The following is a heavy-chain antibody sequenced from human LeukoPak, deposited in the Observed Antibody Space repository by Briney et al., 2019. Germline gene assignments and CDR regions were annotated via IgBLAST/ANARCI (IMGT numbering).Heavy chain of an antibody. D-gene: IGHD6-13*01. Sequence: ASVKVSCKVSGYTLTELSMHWVRQAPGKGLEWMGGFDPEDGETIYAQKFQDRVTMTTDTSTSTAYMELRSLESDDTAVYHCARARGGSSWYRGDYYYYMDVWGKGTTVTISS. J-gene: IGHJ6*03. CDR1: GYTLTELS. CDR2: FDPEDGET. V-gene: IGHV1-24*01. CDR3: ARARGGSSWYRGDYYYYMDV.